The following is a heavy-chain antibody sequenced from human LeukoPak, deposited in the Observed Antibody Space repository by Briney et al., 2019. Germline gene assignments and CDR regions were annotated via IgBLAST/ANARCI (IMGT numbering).Heavy chain of an antibody. CDR1: GITFSNAW. J-gene: IGHJ4*02. V-gene: IGHV3-15*01. Sequence: RTGGSLRLSCAASGITFSNAWMSGVRQAPGKGLEWVGRIRRKDDGGTSDYAAPVKDRFTISRDDSKNTLYLQMNSLKTEDSAVYYCTSLSGTYKGYWGQGTLVTVSS. CDR3: TSLSGTYKGY. D-gene: IGHD1-26*01. CDR2: IRRKDDGGTS.